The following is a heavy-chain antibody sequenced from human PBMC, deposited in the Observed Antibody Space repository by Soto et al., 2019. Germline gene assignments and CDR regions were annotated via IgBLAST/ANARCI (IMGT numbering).Heavy chain of an antibody. CDR1: GYTFPSYD. Sequence: GASVKVSCKASGYTFPSYDINWVRQATGQGLEWMGWMNPNSGNTGYAQKFQGRVTMTRNTSISTAYMELSSLRSEDTAVYYCRNYYDSSGYYYGPQYYGMDGWGQGTTVTISS. CDR2: MNPNSGNT. J-gene: IGHJ6*02. V-gene: IGHV1-8*01. D-gene: IGHD3-22*01. CDR3: RNYYDSSGYYYGPQYYGMDG.